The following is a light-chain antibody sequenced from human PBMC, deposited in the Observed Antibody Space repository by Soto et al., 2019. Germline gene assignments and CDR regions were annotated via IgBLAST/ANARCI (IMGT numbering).Light chain of an antibody. CDR3: QQYGDSPRT. Sequence: SVLTQSPGTLSLSPGEIATLSCMASQSVSSNFLAWYRQKPGQAPRLLIYGASNRATGIPDRFSGSGSGTDFTLTISRLEHEDFAVYCCQQYGDSPRTFGQGTKVDIK. V-gene: IGKV3-20*01. J-gene: IGKJ1*01. CDR1: QSVSSNF. CDR2: GAS.